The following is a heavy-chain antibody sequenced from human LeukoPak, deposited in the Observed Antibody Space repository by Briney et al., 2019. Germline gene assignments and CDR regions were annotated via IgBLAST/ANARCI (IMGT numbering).Heavy chain of an antibody. V-gene: IGHV4-59*11. D-gene: IGHD2-2*01. CDR3: ARFSSGCSTASCYLTY. J-gene: IGHJ4*02. CDR2: IYYTGTT. Sequence: PSETLSLTCTVSGGSLSGHFWSWIRQPPGKGLELIGHIYYTGTTYYNPSLNSRVTISLDTSRNQFSLRLTSVTAADTAVYYCARFSSGCSTASCYLTYWGQGTLVTVSS. CDR1: GGSLSGHF.